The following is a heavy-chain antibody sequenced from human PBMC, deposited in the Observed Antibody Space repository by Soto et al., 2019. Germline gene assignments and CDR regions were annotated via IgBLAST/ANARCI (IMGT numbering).Heavy chain of an antibody. CDR3: ARGASEEMAFDN. V-gene: IGHV4-61*01. CDR2: IYYSGST. CDR1: GDSVSSTNHY. Sequence: QVQLQESGPGLVKPSETLSLTCNVSGDSVSSTNHYWTWIRQPPGKGLEWIGYIYYSGSTSYSSSLKSRVTISLDTSKNQFSLKLSSLTAADTAVYYCARGASEEMAFDNWGQGILVTVSS. J-gene: IGHJ4*02.